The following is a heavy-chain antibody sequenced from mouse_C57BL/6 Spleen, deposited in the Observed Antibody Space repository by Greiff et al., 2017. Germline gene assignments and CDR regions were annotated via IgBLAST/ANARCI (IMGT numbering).Heavy chain of an antibody. V-gene: IGHV1-81*01. CDR3: ARPDSYAMDY. CDR2: IYPRSGNS. J-gene: IGHJ4*01. CDR1: GYTFTSSG. Sequence: QVQLQQSGAELARPGASVKLSCKASGYTFTSSGISWVKQRTGQGLEWIGEIYPRSGNSYYNEKFKGKATLTADKSSSTAYMELRSLTSEDSAVYFCARPDSYAMDYWGQGTSVTVSS.